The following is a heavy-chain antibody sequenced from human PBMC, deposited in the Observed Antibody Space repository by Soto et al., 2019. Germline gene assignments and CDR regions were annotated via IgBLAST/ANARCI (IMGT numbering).Heavy chain of an antibody. V-gene: IGHV5-51*01. Sequence: PGESLKISCKGSGYSFTSDWIGWVRQMPGKGLEWMGIIYPGDSDTRYSPSFQGQVTISADKSISTAYLQWSSLKASDTAMYYCARIRGVAYYYYYYMDVWGKGTTVTVSS. CDR3: ARIRGVAYYYYYYMDV. J-gene: IGHJ6*03. D-gene: IGHD3-10*01. CDR2: IYPGDSDT. CDR1: GYSFTSDW.